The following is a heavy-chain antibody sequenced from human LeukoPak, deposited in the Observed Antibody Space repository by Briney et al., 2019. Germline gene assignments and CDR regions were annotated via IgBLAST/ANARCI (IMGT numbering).Heavy chain of an antibody. CDR3: ARSGYCSSTSCYGWFDP. CDR1: GGSISSGGYY. D-gene: IGHD2-2*01. Sequence: PSQTLSLTCTVSGGSISSGGYYWSWIRQHPGKGLEWIGYIYYSGSTYYNPSLKSRVTISVDTSKNQFPLKLSSVTAADTAVYYCARSGYCSSTSCYGWFDPWGQGTLVTVSS. V-gene: IGHV4-31*03. J-gene: IGHJ5*02. CDR2: IYYSGST.